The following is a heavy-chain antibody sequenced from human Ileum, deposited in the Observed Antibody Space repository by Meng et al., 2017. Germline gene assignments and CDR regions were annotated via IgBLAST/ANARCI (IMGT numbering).Heavy chain of an antibody. V-gene: IGHV3-23*01. D-gene: IGHD3-16*02. Sequence: GESLKISCAASGLSFSGHWMSWVRQAPGKGLEWVSAISDIGSTTFYADSVKGRFTISRDNPKNTLSLQMNSLRAEDTAVYYCANGRSNLGYLSHDYWGQGTLVTVSS. CDR1: GLSFSGHW. CDR2: ISDIGSTT. J-gene: IGHJ4*02. CDR3: ANGRSNLGYLSHDY.